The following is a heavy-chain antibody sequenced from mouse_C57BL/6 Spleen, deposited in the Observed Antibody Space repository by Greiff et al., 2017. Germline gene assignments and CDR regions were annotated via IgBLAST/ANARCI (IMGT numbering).Heavy chain of an antibody. CDR2: INPNNGGT. V-gene: IGHV1-22*01. Sequence: EVKLVESGPELVKPGASVKMSCKASGYTFTDYNMHWVKQSHGKRLEWMGYINPNNGGTSYNQKFKGKATLTVNKYSSTAYMELRNLTWEDSAVYYCARRIYYYDSTPFDYWGQGTTLTVSS. D-gene: IGHD1-1*01. CDR3: ARRIYYYDSTPFDY. CDR1: GYTFTDYN. J-gene: IGHJ2*01.